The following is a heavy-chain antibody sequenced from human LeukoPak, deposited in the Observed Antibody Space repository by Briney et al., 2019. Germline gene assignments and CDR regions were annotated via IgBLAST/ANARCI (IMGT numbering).Heavy chain of an antibody. CDR2: IYYSGST. D-gene: IGHD2-2*01. V-gene: IGHV4-30-4*01. J-gene: IGHJ5*02. CDR1: GVSISSGDYY. CDR3: ARAIGYCSSTSCYGGWFDP. Sequence: SQTLSLTCTVSGVSISSGDYYWRWIRQPPGKGLEWIGYIYYSGSTYYNPSLKSRVTISVDTSKNQFSLKLSSVTAADTAVYYCARAIGYCSSTSCYGGWFDPWGQGTLVTVSS.